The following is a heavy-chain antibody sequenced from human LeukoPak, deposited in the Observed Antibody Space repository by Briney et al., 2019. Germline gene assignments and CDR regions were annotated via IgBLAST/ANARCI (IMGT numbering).Heavy chain of an antibody. CDR1: GGTFSSYA. CDR3: ARGLGSYPEIPLDY. D-gene: IGHD3-16*02. Sequence: ASVKVSCKASGGTFSSYAISWVRQAPGQGLEWMGWISPYNGNTNYAQKYQGRVTMTTDTSTSTAYMELRSLRSDDTAVYYCARGLGSYPEIPLDYWGQGTLVTVSS. V-gene: IGHV1-18*01. J-gene: IGHJ4*02. CDR2: ISPYNGNT.